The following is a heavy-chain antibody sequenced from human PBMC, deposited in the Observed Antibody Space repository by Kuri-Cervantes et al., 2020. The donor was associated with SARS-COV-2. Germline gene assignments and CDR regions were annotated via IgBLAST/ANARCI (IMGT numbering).Heavy chain of an antibody. Sequence: SVKVSGKAPGGTVISYAINWLRQAPGQGLEWMGGITPMYAAPKYAQKFQGRVTITADLYTTTAYMELSSLRSEDTAVYYCVRGPSLPLYYFFDSWGQGALVTVSS. D-gene: IGHD2-2*02. V-gene: IGHV1-69*13. CDR1: GGTVISYA. CDR2: ITPMYAAP. J-gene: IGHJ4*02. CDR3: VRGPSLPLYYFFDS.